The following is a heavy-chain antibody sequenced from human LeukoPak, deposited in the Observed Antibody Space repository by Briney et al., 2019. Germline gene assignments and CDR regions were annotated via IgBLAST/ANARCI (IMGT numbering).Heavy chain of an antibody. Sequence: PSGTLSLTCTVSGGSISSGNYYWSWIRQPAGKGLEWIGHIYTSGSTNYNPSLKSRVTISVDTSKNQFSLKLSSGTAADTAVYYCARVVYSYGYYYYMDVWGKGTTVTVSS. CDR2: IYTSGST. J-gene: IGHJ6*03. CDR1: GGSISSGNYY. D-gene: IGHD5-18*01. CDR3: ARVVYSYGYYYYMDV. V-gene: IGHV4-61*09.